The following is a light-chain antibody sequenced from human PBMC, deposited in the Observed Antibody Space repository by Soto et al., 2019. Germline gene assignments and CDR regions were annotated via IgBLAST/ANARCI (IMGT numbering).Light chain of an antibody. CDR2: KAS. V-gene: IGKV1-5*03. J-gene: IGKJ1*01. CDR1: QSINSW. CDR3: QQYNSYPLT. Sequence: DIQMTQSPSTLSASVGDRVTITCRASQSINSWLAWYQQKPGRAPNLLIYKASSLERGVPSRFSGSGSGTEFTLTVSSLQPEDFATYYCQQYNSYPLTFGQGTKVEVK.